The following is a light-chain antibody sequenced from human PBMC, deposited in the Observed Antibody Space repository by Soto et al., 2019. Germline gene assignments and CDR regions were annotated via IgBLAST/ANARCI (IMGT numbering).Light chain of an antibody. J-gene: IGKJ1*01. CDR2: AAS. CDR1: QGISTY. Sequence: DIQMTLSPSSLSASVGDRVTITCRASQGISTYLNWYQQKPGKAPKLLIEAASSLQSGVPSRFSGSGSETDFTLTISSLQPEDFATYACQQSYSTTWTFGQGTKVDIK. CDR3: QQSYSTTWT. V-gene: IGKV1-39*01.